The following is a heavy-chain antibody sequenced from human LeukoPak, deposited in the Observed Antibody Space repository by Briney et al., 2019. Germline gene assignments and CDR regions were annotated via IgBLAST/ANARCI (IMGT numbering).Heavy chain of an antibody. CDR2: ISYSGST. CDR1: GGSISSYY. CDR3: AKYVWGSYPTFEDY. J-gene: IGHJ4*02. V-gene: IGHV4-59*01. D-gene: IGHD3-16*02. Sequence: SETLSLTCTVSGGSISSYYWSWIRQPPGKGLEWIGYISYSGSTNYNPSLKSRVTISVDTSKNQFSLRLSSVTAADTAVYYCAKYVWGSYPTFEDYWGQGTLVTVSS.